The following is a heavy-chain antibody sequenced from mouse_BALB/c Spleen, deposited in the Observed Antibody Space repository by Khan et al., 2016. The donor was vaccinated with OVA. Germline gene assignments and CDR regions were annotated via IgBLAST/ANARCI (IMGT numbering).Heavy chain of an antibody. D-gene: IGHD2-14*01. CDR1: GFTFKDSF. CDR3: ARKGYRYDDYFDY. J-gene: IGHJ2*01. CDR2: IDPANGNT. Sequence: VQLQQSGAELVKPGASVKLSCTASGFTFKDSFMHWVKQRPEQGLEWIGRIDPANGNTKYDPKFQGKATLTADKSSSTAYMELSSLTSEDSAVFFCARKGYRYDDYFDYWGQGTTLTVSA. V-gene: IGHV14-3*02.